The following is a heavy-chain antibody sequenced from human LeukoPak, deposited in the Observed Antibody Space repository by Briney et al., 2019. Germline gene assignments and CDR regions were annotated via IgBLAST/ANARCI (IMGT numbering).Heavy chain of an antibody. CDR3: AKVLLTMVRGVNTVDY. D-gene: IGHD3-10*01. Sequence: GGSLRLSCAASGFTFSSYGMHWVRQAPGKGLEWVAVISYDGSNKYYADSVKGRFTISRDNSKNTLYLQMNSLRAEDTAVYYCAKVLLTMVRGVNTVDYWGQGTLVTVSS. CDR1: GFTFSSYG. V-gene: IGHV3-30*18. J-gene: IGHJ4*02. CDR2: ISYDGSNK.